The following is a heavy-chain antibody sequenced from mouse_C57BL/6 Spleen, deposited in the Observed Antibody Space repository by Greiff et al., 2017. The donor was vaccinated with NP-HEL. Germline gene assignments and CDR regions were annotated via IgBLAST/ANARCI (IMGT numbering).Heavy chain of an antibody. V-gene: IGHV1-55*01. CDR2: IYPGSGST. J-gene: IGHJ2*01. CDR3: ARNPITTVVAPHFDY. Sequence: QVQLKQPGAELVKPGASVKMSCKASGYTFTSYWITWVKQRPGQGLEWIGDIYPGSGSTNYNEKFKSKATLTVDTSSSTAYMQLSSLTSEDSAVYYCARNPITTVVAPHFDYWGQGTTLTVSS. D-gene: IGHD1-1*01. CDR1: GYTFTSYW.